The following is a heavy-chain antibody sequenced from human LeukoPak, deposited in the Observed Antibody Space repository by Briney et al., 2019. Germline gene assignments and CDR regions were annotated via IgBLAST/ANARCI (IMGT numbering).Heavy chain of an antibody. D-gene: IGHD1-26*01. J-gene: IGHJ4*02. Sequence: GGSLRLSCAASGFTFSSYAMSWVRQAPGKGLEWVSAISGSGGSTYYADSVKGRFTISRDNSKNTLYLQMNSLRAEDTAVYYCAKKFYSGSYLYYFDYWGQGTLVTVSS. CDR1: GFTFSSYA. CDR3: AKKFYSGSYLYYFDY. CDR2: ISGSGGST. V-gene: IGHV3-23*01.